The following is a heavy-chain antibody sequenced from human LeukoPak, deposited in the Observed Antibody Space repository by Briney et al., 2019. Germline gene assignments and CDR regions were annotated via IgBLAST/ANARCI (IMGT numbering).Heavy chain of an antibody. Sequence: SETLSLTCTVSGGSISSSSYYWGWIRQPPGEGLEWIVSIFCSGGTYYNPSRMSRVTISVDTSKNQFSLKLNSVTAADTAVYYCARRGYTYGQFDYWGQGTLVTVSS. J-gene: IGHJ4*02. CDR3: ARRGYTYGQFDY. CDR2: IFCSGGT. D-gene: IGHD5-18*01. V-gene: IGHV4-39*01. CDR1: GGSISSSSYY.